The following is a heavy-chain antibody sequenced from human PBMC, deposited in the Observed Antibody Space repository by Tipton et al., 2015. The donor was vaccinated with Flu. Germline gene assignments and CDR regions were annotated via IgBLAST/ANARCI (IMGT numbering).Heavy chain of an antibody. CDR3: ARARAPYYYYAMDV. CDR1: DDSISSYY. V-gene: IGHV4-59*01. J-gene: IGHJ6*02. CDR2: IYHSGSS. Sequence: LSLTCTVSDDSISSYYWSWIRQPPGKGLQWMGYIYHSGSSKYSPSLKSRLTISVDSSKNQFSLRLTSVTAADTAVYYCARARAPYYYYAMDVWGQGITVTVSS.